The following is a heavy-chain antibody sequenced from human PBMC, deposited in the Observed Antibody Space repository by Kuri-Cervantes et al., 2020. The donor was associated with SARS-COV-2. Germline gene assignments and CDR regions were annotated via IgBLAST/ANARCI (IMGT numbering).Heavy chain of an antibody. CDR1: GFTFSSYS. V-gene: IGHV4-34*01. CDR3: ARSGSYSYYFDY. CDR2: ISHSGST. J-gene: IGHJ4*02. D-gene: IGHD1-26*01. Sequence: ESLKISCAASGFTFSSYSMNWVRQPPGKGLEWIGEISHSGSTNYNPSLKSRVTISVDTSKNQFSLKLSSVTAADTAVYYCARSGSYSYYFDYWGQGTLVTVSS.